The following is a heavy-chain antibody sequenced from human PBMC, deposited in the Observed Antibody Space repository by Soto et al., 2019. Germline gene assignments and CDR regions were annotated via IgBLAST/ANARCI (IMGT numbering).Heavy chain of an antibody. CDR3: TTQFFLSSRSPPEDV. CDR1: GFSFASYA. J-gene: IGHJ6*02. Sequence: EVHLLESGGSLVQPGGSLTLSCEASGFSFASYAMTWVRQAPGKGLEWVSAMSGSAIYTYYSNSVRGRFTISRDNSKNILYLQMNSLRGEDTAVYYCTTQFFLSSRSPPEDVWGRGPTVTVSS. CDR2: MSGSAIYT. V-gene: IGHV3-23*01.